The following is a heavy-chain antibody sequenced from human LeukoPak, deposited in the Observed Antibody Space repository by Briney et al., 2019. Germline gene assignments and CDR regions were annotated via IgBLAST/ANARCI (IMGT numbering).Heavy chain of an antibody. CDR2: INHSGST. D-gene: IGHD2-2*01. Sequence: GSLRLSCAASGFTFSDYYMSWIRQPPGKGLEWIGEINHSGSTNYNPSLKSRVTISVDTSKNQFSLKLSSVTAADTAVYYCARGRVGRGYCSSTSCYVWFDPWGQGTLVTVSS. CDR1: GFTFSDYY. J-gene: IGHJ5*02. V-gene: IGHV4-34*01. CDR3: ARGRVGRGYCSSTSCYVWFDP.